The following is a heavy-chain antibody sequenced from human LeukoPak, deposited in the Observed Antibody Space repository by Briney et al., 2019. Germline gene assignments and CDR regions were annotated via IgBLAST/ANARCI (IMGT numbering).Heavy chain of an antibody. Sequence: GGSLRLSCAASGLTFSSYAMSWVRQAPGKGLEWVANIKKDGSETYYVDSVKGRFTISRDNAKNSMYLQMNSLRAEDTAVYYCARKGVYCSSTSCQIPYGMDVWGQGTTVTVSS. CDR1: GLTFSSYA. CDR3: ARKGVYCSSTSCQIPYGMDV. V-gene: IGHV3-7*01. D-gene: IGHD2-2*01. CDR2: IKKDGSET. J-gene: IGHJ6*02.